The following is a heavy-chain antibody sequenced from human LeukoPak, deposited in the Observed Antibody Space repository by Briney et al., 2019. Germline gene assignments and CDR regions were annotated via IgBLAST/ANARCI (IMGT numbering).Heavy chain of an antibody. CDR1: GYTFISYD. V-gene: IGHV1-8*01. CDR2: MNPNSGNT. J-gene: IGHJ4*02. Sequence: GASVKVSCKASGYTFISYDINWVRQATGQGLEWMGWMNPNSGNTGYAQKFQGRVTMTRNTSISTTYMELSSLRSEDTAVYYCARAYSGRYFDYWGQGTLITVSS. D-gene: IGHD1-26*01. CDR3: ARAYSGRYFDY.